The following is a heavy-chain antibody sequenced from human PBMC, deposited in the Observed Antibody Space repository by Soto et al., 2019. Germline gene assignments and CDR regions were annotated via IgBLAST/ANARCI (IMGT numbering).Heavy chain of an antibody. CDR1: GFTFSGSA. V-gene: IGHV3-73*01. D-gene: IGHD2-21*02. CDR2: IRSKANSYAT. J-gene: IGHJ3*02. Sequence: GGSLRLSCAASGFTFSGSAMHWVRQASGKGLEWVGRIRSKANSYATAYAASVKGRFTISRDDPKNTAYLQMNSLKTEDTAVYYCTPLYCGGDCYSDAFDIWGQGTMVTVSS. CDR3: TPLYCGGDCYSDAFDI.